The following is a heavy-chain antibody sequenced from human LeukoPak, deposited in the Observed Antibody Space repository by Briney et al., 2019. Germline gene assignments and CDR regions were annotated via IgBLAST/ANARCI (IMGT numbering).Heavy chain of an antibody. D-gene: IGHD2-15*01. Sequence: ASVKVSCKASGYTFTGYYMHWVRQAPGQGLEWMGWINPNSGGTNYAQKFQGRVTMTRDTSTGTVYMQLSSLRSEDTAVYYCARDPGSDCSGGSCYLDYWGQGALVTVST. CDR2: INPNSGGT. CDR3: ARDPGSDCSGGSCYLDY. J-gene: IGHJ4*02. CDR1: GYTFTGYY. V-gene: IGHV1-2*02.